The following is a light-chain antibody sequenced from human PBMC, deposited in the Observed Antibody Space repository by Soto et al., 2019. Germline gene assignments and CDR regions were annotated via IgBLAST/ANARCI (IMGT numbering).Light chain of an antibody. Sequence: DIQMTQSPSTLSASVGDRVTITCRASQNLFNWLAWYQQKPGKAPKLLIRQASILGGGVPSRFSGSGSETEFALTISSLQPEDFAIYYCQQYSRFPSTFGPGTRLEIK. V-gene: IGKV1-5*03. CDR3: QQYSRFPST. CDR2: QAS. J-gene: IGKJ5*01. CDR1: QNLFNW.